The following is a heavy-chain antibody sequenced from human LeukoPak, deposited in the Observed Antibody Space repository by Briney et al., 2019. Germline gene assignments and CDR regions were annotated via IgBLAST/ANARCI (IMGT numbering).Heavy chain of an antibody. Sequence: SETLSLTCAVYGGSFSGYYWSWIRQPPGKGLEWIGEVNNSGSTNHNPSLTSRVTISADTTKKQFSLKLSSVTAADTAVYYCARGAGYCTSTTCPSLDYWGQGTLVTVSS. CDR2: VNNSGST. CDR1: GGSFSGYY. D-gene: IGHD2-2*01. V-gene: IGHV4-34*01. CDR3: ARGAGYCTSTTCPSLDY. J-gene: IGHJ4*02.